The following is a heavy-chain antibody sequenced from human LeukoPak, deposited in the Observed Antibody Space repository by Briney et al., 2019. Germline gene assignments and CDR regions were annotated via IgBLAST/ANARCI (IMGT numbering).Heavy chain of an antibody. V-gene: IGHV3-7*03. CDR2: IKQDGSEK. J-gene: IGHJ6*03. CDR1: GFTFSGYW. CDR3: ASASYSGYYYMDV. Sequence: GGSLRLSCAASGFTFSGYWMSWVRQAPGKGLEWVANIKQDGSEKYYVDSVKGRFIISRDNPKNTLYLQMNSLRAEDTAVYYCASASYSGYYYMDVWGKGTTVTVSS. D-gene: IGHD2-15*01.